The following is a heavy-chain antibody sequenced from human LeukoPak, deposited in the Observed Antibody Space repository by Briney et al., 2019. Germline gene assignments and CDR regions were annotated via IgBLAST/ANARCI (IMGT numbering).Heavy chain of an antibody. Sequence: SETLSLTCAVYGGSFSGYYWSWIRQPPGKGLEWIGEINHSGSTNYNPSLKSRVTISVDTSKNQFSLKLSSVTAADTAVYYCARSRPPRRTTIFGDGAFDIWGQGTKVTVSS. D-gene: IGHD3-3*01. J-gene: IGHJ3*02. CDR1: GGSFSGYY. CDR2: INHSGST. V-gene: IGHV4-34*01. CDR3: ARSRPPRRTTIFGDGAFDI.